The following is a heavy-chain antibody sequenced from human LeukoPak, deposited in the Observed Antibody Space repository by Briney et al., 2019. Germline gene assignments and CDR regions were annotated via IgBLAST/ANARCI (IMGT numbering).Heavy chain of an antibody. CDR1: GFTFSSYW. CDR3: ARVTLEYYGSGSYRSAFDI. CDR2: INSDGSST. J-gene: IGHJ3*02. Sequence: PGGSLRLSCAASGFTFSSYWMHWVRQAPGKGLVWVSRINSDGSSTSYADSVKGRFTISRDNAKNTLYLQMNSLRAEDTAVYYCARVTLEYYGSGSYRSAFDIWGQGTMVTVSP. D-gene: IGHD3-10*01. V-gene: IGHV3-74*01.